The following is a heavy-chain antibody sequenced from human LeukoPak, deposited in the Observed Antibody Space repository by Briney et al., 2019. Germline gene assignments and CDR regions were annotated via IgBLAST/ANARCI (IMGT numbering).Heavy chain of an antibody. CDR1: GFTFSSYW. V-gene: IGHV3-7*01. Sequence: PGGSLRLSCAASGFTFSSYWMSWVRQAPGKGLEWVANIKQDGSEKYYVDSVKGRFTISRNNAKNSLYLQMNSLRAEDTAVYYCARDQRASYSYGNPLYWGQGTLVTVSS. D-gene: IGHD5-18*01. J-gene: IGHJ4*02. CDR3: ARDQRASYSYGNPLY. CDR2: IKQDGSEK.